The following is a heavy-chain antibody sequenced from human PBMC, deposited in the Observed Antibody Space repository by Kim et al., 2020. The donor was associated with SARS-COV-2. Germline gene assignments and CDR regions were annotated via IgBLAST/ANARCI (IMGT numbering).Heavy chain of an antibody. Sequence: SVKVSCKASGGTFSSYAISWVRQAPGQGLEWMGRIIPILGIANYAQKFQGRVTITADKSTSTAYMELSSLRSEDTAVYYCARGRLEGIVATLSYYGMDVWGQGTPVTVSS. CDR2: IIPILGIA. CDR1: GGTFSSYA. V-gene: IGHV1-69*04. D-gene: IGHD5-12*01. CDR3: ARGRLEGIVATLSYYGMDV. J-gene: IGHJ6*02.